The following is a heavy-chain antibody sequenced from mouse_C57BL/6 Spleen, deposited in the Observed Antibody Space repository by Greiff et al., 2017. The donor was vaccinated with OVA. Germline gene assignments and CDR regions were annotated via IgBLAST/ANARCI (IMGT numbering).Heavy chain of an antibody. V-gene: IGHV5-6*02. CDR3: ARHGDYDRGFAY. J-gene: IGHJ3*01. Sequence: DVMLVESGGDLVKPGGSLKLSCAASGFTFSSYGMSWVRQTPDKRLEWVATISSGGSYTYYPDSVKGRFTISRDNAKNTLYLQMSSLKSEDTAMYYCARHGDYDRGFAYWGQGTLVTVSA. CDR1: GFTFSSYG. CDR2: ISSGGSYT. D-gene: IGHD2-4*01.